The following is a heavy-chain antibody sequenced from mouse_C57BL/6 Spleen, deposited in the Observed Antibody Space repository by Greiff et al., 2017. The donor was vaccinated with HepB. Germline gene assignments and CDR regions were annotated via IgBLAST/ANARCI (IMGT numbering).Heavy chain of an antibody. CDR3: ARDLDD. J-gene: IGHJ4*01. V-gene: IGHV5-17*01. CDR1: GFTFSDYG. CDR2: INSGSSTI. Sequence: EVQGVESGGGLVKPGGSLKLSCAASGFTFSDYGMHWVRQAPEKGLEWVAYINSGSSTIYYEDTVNVRFTISRDNAKNTLFLQRTSLRSEDTAMYYCARDLDDWGQGTSVTVSS.